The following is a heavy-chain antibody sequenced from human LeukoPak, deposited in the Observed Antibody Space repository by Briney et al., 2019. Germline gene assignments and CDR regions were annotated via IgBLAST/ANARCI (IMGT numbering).Heavy chain of an antibody. V-gene: IGHV4-59*01. CDR3: ARDPGTTVTE. Sequence: PSETLSLTCTVPGGSISSSYWNCIRQPPGKGLEWIGYISYSGSTKYNPSLKSRVTISGDTAKNQFSLKLSSVTAADTAVYYCARDPGTTVTEWGQGTLVTVSS. CDR1: GGSISSSY. D-gene: IGHD4-17*01. J-gene: IGHJ4*02. CDR2: ISYSGST.